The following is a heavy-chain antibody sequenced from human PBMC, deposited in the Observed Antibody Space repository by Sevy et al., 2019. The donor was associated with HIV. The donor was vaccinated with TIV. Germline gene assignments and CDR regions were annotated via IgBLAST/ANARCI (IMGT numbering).Heavy chain of an antibody. CDR2: INPSGGST. V-gene: IGHV1-46*01. Sequence: ASVNVSCKASGYTFTSYYMHWVRQAPGQGLEWMGIINPSGGSTSYAQKFQGRVTMTRDTSTSTVYMELSSLRSEDKAVYYCAREGKTTVVTTDPFDYWGQGTLVTVSS. CDR1: GYTFTSYY. J-gene: IGHJ4*02. CDR3: AREGKTTVVTTDPFDY. D-gene: IGHD4-17*01.